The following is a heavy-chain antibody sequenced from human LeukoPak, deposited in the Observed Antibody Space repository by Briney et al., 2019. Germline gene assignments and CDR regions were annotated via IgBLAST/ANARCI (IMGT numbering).Heavy chain of an antibody. V-gene: IGHV3-11*01. Sequence: GGSLRLSCAASGFTFSDYYMSWIRQAPGKGLEWVSYIGSSGSTIYYADSVKGRFTISRDNAKNSLYLQMNSLRAEDTAVYYCARDQGSSWFDAFDIWGQGTMVTVSS. CDR1: GFTFSDYY. J-gene: IGHJ3*02. CDR3: ARDQGSSWFDAFDI. CDR2: IGSSGSTI. D-gene: IGHD6-13*01.